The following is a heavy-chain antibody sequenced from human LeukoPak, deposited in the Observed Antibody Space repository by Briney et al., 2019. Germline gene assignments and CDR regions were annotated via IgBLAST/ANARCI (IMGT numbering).Heavy chain of an antibody. CDR3: ARAGTPVVPAANNWFDP. Sequence: SQTLSLTRTVSGGAISSGVYYWTWVRQHPGKGLEWIGCIYNSGSTYYNPSLKSRVSLSVDTAKNQFSLRLSSVTAADTAVYYCARAGTPVVPAANNWFDPWGQGTLVTVSS. CDR1: GGAISSGVYY. D-gene: IGHD2-2*01. J-gene: IGHJ5*02. V-gene: IGHV4-31*03. CDR2: IYNSGST.